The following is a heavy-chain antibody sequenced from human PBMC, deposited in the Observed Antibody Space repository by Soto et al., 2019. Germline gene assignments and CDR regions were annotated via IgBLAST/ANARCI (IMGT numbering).Heavy chain of an antibody. CDR2: INPNSGGT. J-gene: IGHJ6*02. Sequence: ASVKVSCKASGYTFTSYGISWVRQAPGQGLEWMGWINPNSGGTNYAQKFQGWVTMTRDTSISTAYMELSRLRSDDTAVYYCARELLWFGELLPQDYYGMDVWGQGTTVTVSS. CDR1: GYTFTSYG. D-gene: IGHD3-10*01. CDR3: ARELLWFGELLPQDYYGMDV. V-gene: IGHV1-2*04.